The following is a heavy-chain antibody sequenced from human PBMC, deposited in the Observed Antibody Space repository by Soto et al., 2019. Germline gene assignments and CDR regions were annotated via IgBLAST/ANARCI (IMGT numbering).Heavy chain of an antibody. D-gene: IGHD3-3*01. J-gene: IGHJ4*02. CDR3: ARGITIFGVVKKYYFDY. V-gene: IGHV4-34*01. Sequence: SETLSLTCAVYGGSFSGYYWSWIRPPPGKGLEWIGEINHSGSTNYNPSLKSRVTISVDTSKNQFSLKLSSVTAADTAVYYCARGITIFGVVKKYYFDYWGQGTLVTVS. CDR2: INHSGST. CDR1: GGSFSGYY.